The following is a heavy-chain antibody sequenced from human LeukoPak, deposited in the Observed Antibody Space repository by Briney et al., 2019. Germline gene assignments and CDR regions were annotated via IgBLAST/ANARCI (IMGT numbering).Heavy chain of an antibody. V-gene: IGHV4-39*01. J-gene: IGHJ5*02. CDR1: GGSISSSSYY. CDR2: IYYSGST. CDR3: ARRGDGYNYFHFVSHWFDP. D-gene: IGHD5-24*01. Sequence: PSETLSLTCTVSGGSISSSSYYWGWHRPPPGKGLEWIGSIYYSGSTYYNPSLRSRVTISVDTSRNQFSLKLSSVTAADTAVYYCARRGDGYNYFHFVSHWFDPWGQGTRVTVSS.